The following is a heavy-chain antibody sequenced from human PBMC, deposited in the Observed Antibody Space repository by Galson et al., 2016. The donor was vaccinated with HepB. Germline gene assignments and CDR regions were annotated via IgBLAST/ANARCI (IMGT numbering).Heavy chain of an antibody. V-gene: IGHV1-69*13. D-gene: IGHD5-24*01. CDR1: GGTFSTDP. J-gene: IGHJ5*02. CDR3: ARDHRWLQHDWFDP. CDR2: IIPIFAAP. Sequence: SVKVSCKVSGGTFSTDPINWVRQAPGQGLEWMGGIIPIFAAPNYAQKFQGKATISADESTTTAYLELTDLTSEDTAVYYCARDHRWLQHDWFDPWGQGTLVTVSS.